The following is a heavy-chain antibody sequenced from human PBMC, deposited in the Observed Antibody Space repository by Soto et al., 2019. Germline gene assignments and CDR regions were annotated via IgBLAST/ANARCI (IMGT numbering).Heavy chain of an antibody. Sequence: ASVKVSCMAYGFSFSDYFMHRVRQAPGQGLEWMGIINPSGDSRNYAQKFQGRVTITRDTSTSTVYMDLSSLRYEDTAVYYCARDNSQNYGTPAASSWLHPWGQGTPVTVSS. CDR1: GFSFSDYF. V-gene: IGHV1-46*01. CDR2: INPSGDSR. CDR3: ARDNSQNYGTPAASSWLHP. D-gene: IGHD2-15*01. J-gene: IGHJ5*02.